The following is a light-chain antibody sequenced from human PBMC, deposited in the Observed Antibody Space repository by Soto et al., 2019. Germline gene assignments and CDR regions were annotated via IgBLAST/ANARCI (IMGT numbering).Light chain of an antibody. J-gene: IGKJ4*01. CDR2: VAS. Sequence: EVVMTQSPVTLSLSPGERATLSCRASQSVSSNLAWYQQKPGQAPRLLIYVASTRATGIPARFSGSGSGTEFTLTISSLQSEDFAVYYCQQYNNWLTFGGGTKVDIK. V-gene: IGKV3-15*01. CDR3: QQYNNWLT. CDR1: QSVSSN.